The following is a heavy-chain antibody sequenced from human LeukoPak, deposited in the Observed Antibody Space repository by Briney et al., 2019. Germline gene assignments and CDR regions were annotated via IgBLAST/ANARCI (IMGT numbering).Heavy chain of an antibody. J-gene: IGHJ4*02. CDR3: ARDESYYGSGSYSTTLFDY. CDR1: GFTFSSYE. V-gene: IGHV3-48*03. Sequence: GGSLRLSCAAPGFTFSSYEMNWVRQAPGKGLEWVSYISSSGSTIYYADSVKGRFTISRDNAKNSLYLQMSSLRAEDTAVYYCARDESYYGSGSYSTTLFDYWGQGTLVTVSS. D-gene: IGHD3-10*01. CDR2: ISSSGSTI.